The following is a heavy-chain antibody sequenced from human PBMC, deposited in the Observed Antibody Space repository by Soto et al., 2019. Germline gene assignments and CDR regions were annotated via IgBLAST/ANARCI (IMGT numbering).Heavy chain of an antibody. V-gene: IGHV1-2*02. J-gene: IGHJ5*02. CDR2: INPNSGGT. D-gene: IGHD4-17*01. CDR3: ARDGHVGDYDIHPNWFDP. CDR1: GYTFTGYY. Sequence: ASVKVSCKASGYTFTGYYMHWVRQAPGQGLEWMGWINPNSGGTNYAQKFQGRVTMTRDTSISTAYMELSRLRSDDTAVYYCARDGHVGDYDIHPNWFDPWGQGTLVTVSS.